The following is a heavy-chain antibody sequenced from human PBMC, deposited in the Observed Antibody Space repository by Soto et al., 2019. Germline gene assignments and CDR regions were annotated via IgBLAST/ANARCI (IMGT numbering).Heavy chain of an antibody. CDR1: GFTSSSYA. CDR2: ISYDGSNK. CDR3: ATAKSCTNGVCYCFDY. Sequence: QVQLVESGGGVVQPGRSLRLSCAASGFTSSSYAMHWVRQAPGKGLEWVAVISYDGSNKYYADSVKGRFTISRDNSKNTLYLQMNSLRAEDTAVYYCATAKSCTNGVCYCFDYWGQGTLVTVSS. V-gene: IGHV3-30-3*01. D-gene: IGHD2-8*01. J-gene: IGHJ4*02.